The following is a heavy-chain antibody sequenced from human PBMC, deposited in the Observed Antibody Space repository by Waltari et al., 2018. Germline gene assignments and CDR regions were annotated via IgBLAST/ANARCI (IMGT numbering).Heavy chain of an antibody. CDR3: ARQLVGAYRDYFFDY. CDR2: IYYSGST. Sequence: QLQLQESGPGLVKPSETLSLTCTVSGGSISSSSYYWGWIRQPPGKGLEWIGSIYYSGSTYYNPSLKSRVTISVDTSKNQFSLKLSSVTAADTAVYYCARQLVGAYRDYFFDYWGQGTLVTVSS. D-gene: IGHD1-26*01. CDR1: GGSISSSSYY. V-gene: IGHV4-39*01. J-gene: IGHJ4*02.